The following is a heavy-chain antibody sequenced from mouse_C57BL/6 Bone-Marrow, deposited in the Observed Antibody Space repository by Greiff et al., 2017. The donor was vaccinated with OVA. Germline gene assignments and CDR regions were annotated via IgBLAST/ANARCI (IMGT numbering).Heavy chain of an antibody. J-gene: IGHJ2*01. CDR3: TGVTTGYYFDY. CDR1: GFTFSNYW. V-gene: IGHV6-3*01. CDR2: IRLKSDNYAT. D-gene: IGHD2-2*01. Sequence: EVQVVESGGGLVQPGGSMKLSCVASGFTFSNYWMNWVRQSPEKGLEWVAQIRLKSDNYATHYAESVKGRFTISRDDSKSSVYLQMNNLRAEDTGIYYCTGVTTGYYFDYWGQGTTLTVSS.